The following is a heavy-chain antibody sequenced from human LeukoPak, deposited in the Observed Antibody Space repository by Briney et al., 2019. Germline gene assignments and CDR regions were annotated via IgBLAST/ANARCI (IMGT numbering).Heavy chain of an antibody. V-gene: IGHV3-23*01. CDR1: GFTFSSYA. CDR3: AKDQQSISYSP. J-gene: IGHJ5*02. Sequence: GGSLRLSCAASGFTFSSYAMSWVRQAPGKGLEWVTAISGSGGSTYYADSVQGRFTISRDNSKNTLYLQMNSLRAEDTAIYYCAKDQQSISYSPWGQGTLVTVSS. D-gene: IGHD4-11*01. CDR2: ISGSGGST.